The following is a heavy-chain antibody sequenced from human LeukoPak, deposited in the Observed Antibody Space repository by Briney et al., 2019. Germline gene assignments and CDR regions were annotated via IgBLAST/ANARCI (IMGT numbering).Heavy chain of an antibody. CDR1: GYTFTGYY. CDR2: INPNSGGT. CDR3: ARDVWSGYYGAFDI. J-gene: IGHJ3*02. V-gene: IGHV1-2*02. D-gene: IGHD3-3*01. Sequence: ASVKVSCNASGYTFTGYYMHWVRQAPGQGLEWMGWINPNSGGTNYAQKFQGRVTMTRDTSISTAYMELSRLRSDDTAVYYCARDVWSGYYGAFDIWGQGTMVTVSS.